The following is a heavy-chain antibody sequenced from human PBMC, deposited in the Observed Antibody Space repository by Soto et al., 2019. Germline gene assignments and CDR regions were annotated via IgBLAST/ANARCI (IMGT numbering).Heavy chain of an antibody. V-gene: IGHV2-26*04. Sequence: QVTVKESGPVLVKPTETLTLTCTVSGFSLSNAGLGVSWIRQPPGKALEWLAHIFSNDEKSYSTSLKSRLTISKDTSKSQVVLTMTNMDPVDTATYYCASTYSTSWYWFDPWGQGPLFTVSS. CDR1: GFSLSNAGLG. D-gene: IGHD6-13*01. J-gene: IGHJ5*02. CDR3: ASTYSTSWYWFDP. CDR2: IFSNDEK.